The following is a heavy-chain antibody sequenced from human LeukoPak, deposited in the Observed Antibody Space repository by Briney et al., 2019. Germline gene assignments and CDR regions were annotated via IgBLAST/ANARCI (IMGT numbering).Heavy chain of an antibody. CDR2: IYTSGST. CDR1: GGSIRSSSYS. CDR3: AREKIAYYDNSGRGWFDP. J-gene: IGHJ5*02. Sequence: SETLSLTCTVSGGSIRSSSYSWSWIRQPAGKGLEWIGRIYTSGSTNYNPSLKSRVTISVDTSKKQFSLKLSSVTAADTAVYYCAREKIAYYDNSGRGWFDPWGQGTLVTVSS. V-gene: IGHV4-61*02. D-gene: IGHD3-22*01.